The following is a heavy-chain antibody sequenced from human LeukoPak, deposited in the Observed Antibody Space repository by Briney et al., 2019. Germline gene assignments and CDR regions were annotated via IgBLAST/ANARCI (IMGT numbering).Heavy chain of an antibody. CDR3: ARESVVYYDILTGYSPLDY. V-gene: IGHV3-33*01. CDR1: GFTFSSYG. CDR2: IWYDGSNK. Sequence: GRSLRLSCAASGFTFSSYGMHWVRQAPGKGLEWVAVIWYDGSNKYYADSVKGRFTISRDNSKNTLYLQMNSLRAEDTAVYYCARESVVYYDILTGYSPLDYWGQGTLVTVFS. D-gene: IGHD3-9*01. J-gene: IGHJ4*02.